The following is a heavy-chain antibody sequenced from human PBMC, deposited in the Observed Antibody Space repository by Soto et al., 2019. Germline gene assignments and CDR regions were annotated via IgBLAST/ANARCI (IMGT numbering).Heavy chain of an antibody. J-gene: IGHJ3*02. Sequence: SETLSLTCTVSGGSISSYYWSWIRQPPGKGLEWIGYIYYSGSTNYNPSLKSRVTISVDTSKNQFSLKLSSVTAADTAVYYCARGQRPGRFGVVIIGAFDIWGQGTMVT. V-gene: IGHV4-59*01. CDR2: IYYSGST. D-gene: IGHD3-3*01. CDR3: ARGQRPGRFGVVIIGAFDI. CDR1: GGSISSYY.